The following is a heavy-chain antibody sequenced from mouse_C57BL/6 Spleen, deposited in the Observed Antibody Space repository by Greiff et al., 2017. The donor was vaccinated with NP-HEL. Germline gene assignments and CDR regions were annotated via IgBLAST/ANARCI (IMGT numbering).Heavy chain of an antibody. Sequence: VQLQQSGPELVKPGASVKMSCKASGYTFTDYNMHWVKQSHGKSLEWIGYINPNNGGTSYNQKFKGKATLTVNKSSSTAYMELRSLTSEDSAVYYCARGGSRRYYAMDYWGQGTSVTVSS. D-gene: IGHD1-1*01. CDR1: GYTFTDYN. CDR2: INPNNGGT. J-gene: IGHJ4*01. V-gene: IGHV1-22*01. CDR3: ARGGSRRYYAMDY.